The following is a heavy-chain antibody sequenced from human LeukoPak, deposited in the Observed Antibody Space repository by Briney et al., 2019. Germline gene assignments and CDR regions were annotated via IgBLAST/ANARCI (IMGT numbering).Heavy chain of an antibody. D-gene: IGHD1-1*01. J-gene: IGHJ4*02. V-gene: IGHV1-18*01. CDR1: GYTFTNYG. CDR2: ISANDGKI. Sequence: GASVKVSCKASGYTFTNYGVNWVRQAPGQGLEWMGWISANDGKIHYSERHQGRMTMSTDTVTSTVYMELRSLRSDDTAVYYCARELHVERDDYWGQGTLVTVSS. CDR3: ARELHVERDDY.